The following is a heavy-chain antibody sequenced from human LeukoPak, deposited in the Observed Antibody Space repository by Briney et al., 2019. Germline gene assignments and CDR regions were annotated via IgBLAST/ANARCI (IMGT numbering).Heavy chain of an antibody. Sequence: GGSLRLSCAASGFTFSSYGMSWVRQAPGKGLEWVSAISGSGGSTYYADSVKGRFTISRDNSKNTLYLQMNSLRAEDTAVYYCAKGDSSGYYYVFPTFDYWGQGTLVTVSS. CDR1: GFTFSSYG. D-gene: IGHD3-22*01. J-gene: IGHJ4*02. CDR2: ISGSGGST. CDR3: AKGDSSGYYYVFPTFDY. V-gene: IGHV3-23*01.